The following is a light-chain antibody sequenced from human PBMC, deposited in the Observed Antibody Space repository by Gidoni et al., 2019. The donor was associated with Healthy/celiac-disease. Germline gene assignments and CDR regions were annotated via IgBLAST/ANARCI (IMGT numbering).Light chain of an antibody. Sequence: EIVLTQSPGTLSLSPWERATLSCRASQSVSSSYLAWYQQKPGQAHRLLIYGASSRATGIPDRFSGSGSGTDFTLTISRLEPEDFAVYYCQQYGSSPLITFGQGTRLEIK. CDR1: QSVSSSY. J-gene: IGKJ5*01. CDR2: GAS. CDR3: QQYGSSPLIT. V-gene: IGKV3-20*01.